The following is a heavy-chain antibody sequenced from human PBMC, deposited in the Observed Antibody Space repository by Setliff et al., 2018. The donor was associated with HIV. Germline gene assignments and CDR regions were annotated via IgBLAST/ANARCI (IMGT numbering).Heavy chain of an antibody. V-gene: IGHV1-46*01. J-gene: IGHJ3*02. Sequence: ASVKVSCKASGYIFSTHYIHWVRQAPGQGLEWMGIINCASGRTVYTEKIKGRLAMARDKSRTTVYMELTSLRTEDTAVYYCARGGYSGEFLDAFDIWGQGTLVTVSS. CDR1: GYIFSTHY. D-gene: IGHD5-12*01. CDR2: INCASGRT. CDR3: ARGGYSGEFLDAFDI.